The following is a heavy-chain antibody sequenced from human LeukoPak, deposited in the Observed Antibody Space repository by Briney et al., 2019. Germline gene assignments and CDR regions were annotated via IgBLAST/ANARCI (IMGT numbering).Heavy chain of an antibody. Sequence: ASVKVSCKASGYTFTGYYIHWVRQAPGQGLEWMGWINPNSGVTHYPQKFQGRVTMTRDTSIRTAYMEVSSLRSDDTAVYYCARVGFPSLGYIGNWGQGTLVTVSS. D-gene: IGHD3-9*01. V-gene: IGHV1-2*02. J-gene: IGHJ4*02. CDR2: INPNSGVT. CDR1: GYTFTGYY. CDR3: ARVGFPSLGYIGN.